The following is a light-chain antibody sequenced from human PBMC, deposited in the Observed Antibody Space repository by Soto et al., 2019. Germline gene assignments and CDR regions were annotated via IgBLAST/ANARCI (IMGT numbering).Light chain of an antibody. V-gene: IGKV1-39*01. CDR3: QQSYSTPLT. CDR2: AAS. CDR1: QSISRY. Sequence: EIELTQSPSSLSASVGDRVTITCRASQSISRYLNWYQQKPGKAPKLLIYAASSLQSGVPSRFSGSQSGTDFTLTISSLLPEDFATYYCQQSYSTPLTFGQGTKVDIK. J-gene: IGKJ1*01.